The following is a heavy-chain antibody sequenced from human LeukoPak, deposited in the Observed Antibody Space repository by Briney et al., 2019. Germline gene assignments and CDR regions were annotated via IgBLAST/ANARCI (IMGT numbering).Heavy chain of an antibody. CDR1: GFAFRAYA. J-gene: IGHJ4*02. CDR3: AKNAGYSYGLYYFDY. CDR2: IISSGDVT. D-gene: IGHD5-18*01. Sequence: GGSLRLSCAASGFAFRAYAMSWVRQAPGKGLEWVSSIISSGDVTYYADSLKGRFTISRDNSKNMVYLQMDSLGDEDSAVYYCAKNAGYSYGLYYFDYWGQGTLVTVSS. V-gene: IGHV3-23*01.